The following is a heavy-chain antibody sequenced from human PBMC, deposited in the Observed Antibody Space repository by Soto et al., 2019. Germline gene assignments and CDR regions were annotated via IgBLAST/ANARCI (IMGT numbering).Heavy chain of an antibody. CDR2: IYYSGST. Sequence: QLQLQESGPGLVKPSETLSLTCTVSGGSISSSSYYWGWIRQPPGKGLEWIGSIYYSGSTYYNPSLKSRVTISVDTSKNQFSLKLSSVTAADTAVYYCASPGRDGYNLGIFDYWGQGTLVTVSS. D-gene: IGHD5-12*01. CDR1: GGSISSSSYY. V-gene: IGHV4-39*01. J-gene: IGHJ4*02. CDR3: ASPGRDGYNLGIFDY.